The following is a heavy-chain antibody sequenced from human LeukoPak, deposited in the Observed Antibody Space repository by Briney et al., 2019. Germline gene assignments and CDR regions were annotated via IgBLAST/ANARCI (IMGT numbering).Heavy chain of an antibody. CDR1: GFTFSTFA. D-gene: IGHD3-10*01. Sequence: GGSLRLPCAASGFTFSTFAMIWVRQPPGKGLEWVSSIFPSGGEIHYADSVRGRFTISRDNSKNTLYLQMNSLRAEDTAVYYCAREVLYYYGSGGFDYWGQGTLVTVSS. V-gene: IGHV3-23*01. J-gene: IGHJ4*02. CDR2: IFPSGGEI. CDR3: AREVLYYYGSGGFDY.